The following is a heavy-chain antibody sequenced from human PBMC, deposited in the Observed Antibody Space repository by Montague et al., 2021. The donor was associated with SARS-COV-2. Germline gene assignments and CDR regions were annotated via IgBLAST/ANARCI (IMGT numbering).Heavy chain of an antibody. Sequence: TLSLTCTVSGGSISSGGYYWSWIRQYPGKGLEWIGYIYYSGSTYYNPSLKSRVTISVDTSKNQFSLKLSSVTAADTAVYYCARVRGRRHIVVVTAIEFDYWGQGTLVTVSS. CDR1: GGSISSGGYY. D-gene: IGHD2-21*02. CDR2: IYYSGST. J-gene: IGHJ4*02. CDR3: ARVRGRRHIVVVTAIEFDY. V-gene: IGHV4-30-4*08.